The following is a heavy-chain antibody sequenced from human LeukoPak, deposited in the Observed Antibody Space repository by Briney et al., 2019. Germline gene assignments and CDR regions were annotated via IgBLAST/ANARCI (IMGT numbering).Heavy chain of an antibody. J-gene: IGHJ6*04. CDR2: IYYSGST. CDR1: GGSISSDY. D-gene: IGHD6-13*01. Sequence: SETLSLTCTVSGGSISSDYWSWIRQPPGKGLEWIGYIYYSGSTNYNPSLKSRVTISVDTSKNQFSLKLSSVTAADTAVYYCARFSSSWYGVDVWGKGITVTVSS. CDR3: ARFSSSWYGVDV. V-gene: IGHV4-59*01.